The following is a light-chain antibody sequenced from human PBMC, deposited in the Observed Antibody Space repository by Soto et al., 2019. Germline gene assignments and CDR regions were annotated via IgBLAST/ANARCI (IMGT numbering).Light chain of an antibody. Sequence: DIQMTQSPSTLSASVGDRVTITCRASQSISSWLAWYQQKPGKAPKLLIYKASSLESGVPSRFSASASGTEFTLTINSLQPDDFAAYYCQQYNTYPYTFGQGTKLEIK. V-gene: IGKV1-5*03. J-gene: IGKJ2*01. CDR2: KAS. CDR1: QSISSW. CDR3: QQYNTYPYT.